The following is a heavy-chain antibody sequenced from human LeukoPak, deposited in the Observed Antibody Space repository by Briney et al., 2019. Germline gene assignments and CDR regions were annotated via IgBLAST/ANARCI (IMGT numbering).Heavy chain of an antibody. CDR3: AAGHRGLAAASHY. Sequence: PGGSLRLSCAASGFTFSSYSMNWVRQAPGKGLEWVSSISSSSSYIYYADSMKGRFTISRDNSKNTLYLQMNSLRAEDTAVYYCAAGHRGLAAASHYWGQGTLVTVSS. V-gene: IGHV3-21*01. CDR1: GFTFSSYS. CDR2: ISSSSSYI. D-gene: IGHD6-13*01. J-gene: IGHJ4*02.